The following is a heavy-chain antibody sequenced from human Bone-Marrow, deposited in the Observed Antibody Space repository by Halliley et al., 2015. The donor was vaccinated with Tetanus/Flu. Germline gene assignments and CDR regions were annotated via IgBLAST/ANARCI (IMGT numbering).Heavy chain of an antibody. J-gene: IGHJ4*02. V-gene: IGHV1-18*01. CDR2: FSAYNGNT. Sequence: WMGWFSAYNGNTNFAQKVQGRVTLTTDPSTSTAYMELRSLRSDGPAAYYCAREDVATRGGYYFDYWGQGTLVTVSS. CDR3: AREDVATRGGYYFDY. D-gene: IGHD5-12*01.